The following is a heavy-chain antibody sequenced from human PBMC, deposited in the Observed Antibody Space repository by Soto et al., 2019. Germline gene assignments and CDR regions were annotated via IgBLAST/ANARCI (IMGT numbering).Heavy chain of an antibody. CDR1: GYSFTSYW. CDR2: IYPGDSDT. Sequence: HGESLKISCKGSGYSFTSYWIGWVRQMPGKGLEWMGIIYPGDSDTRYSPSFQGQVTISADKSISTAYLQWSSLKASDTAMYYCASASRQQLGYYGMDVWGQGTTVTVPS. D-gene: IGHD6-13*01. V-gene: IGHV5-51*01. J-gene: IGHJ6*02. CDR3: ASASRQQLGYYGMDV.